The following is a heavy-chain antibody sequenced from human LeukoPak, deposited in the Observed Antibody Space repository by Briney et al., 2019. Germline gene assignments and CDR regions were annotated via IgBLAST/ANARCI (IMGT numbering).Heavy chain of an antibody. CDR3: ARDLSATWYPLGY. D-gene: IGHD6-13*01. V-gene: IGHV3-20*04. J-gene: IGHJ4*02. CDR1: TLNIADYG. Sequence: PGGSLRLSCVASTLNIADYGMSWVRQAPGKGLEWVSGIDWSGEATSYSDSVKGRFTISRDNAKNSLYLQMTSLRAEDTAVYYCARDLSATWYPLGYWGQGTLVTVSS. CDR2: IDWSGEAT.